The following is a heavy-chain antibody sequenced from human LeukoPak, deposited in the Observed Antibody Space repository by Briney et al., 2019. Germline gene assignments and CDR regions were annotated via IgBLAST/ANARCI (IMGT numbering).Heavy chain of an antibody. CDR2: ISSSGSTI. V-gene: IGHV3-48*03. J-gene: IGHJ6*04. CDR3: AELGITMIGGV. Sequence: GGSLRLSCAASGFTFSSYEMNWVPQAPGKGLEGVSYISSSGSTIYYADSVKGRFTISRDNAKNSLYLQMNSLRAEDTAVYYCAELGITMIGGVWGKGDTVTISS. CDR1: GFTFSSYE. D-gene: IGHD3-10*02.